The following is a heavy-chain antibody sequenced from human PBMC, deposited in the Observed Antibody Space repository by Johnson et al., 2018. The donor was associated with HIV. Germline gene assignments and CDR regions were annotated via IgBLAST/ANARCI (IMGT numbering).Heavy chain of an antibody. J-gene: IGHJ3*02. Sequence: VQLVESGGGVVQPGKSLRLSCAASGFTFSNYWMSWVRQAPGKGLEWVANIKQDGSEKYYVDSVKGRFTISRDNAKNSLDLQMNSLRAEDTAVYYCARERPRDAFDIWGQGTMVTVSS. CDR2: IKQDGSEK. CDR3: ARERPRDAFDI. CDR1: GFTFSNYW. V-gene: IGHV3-7*05.